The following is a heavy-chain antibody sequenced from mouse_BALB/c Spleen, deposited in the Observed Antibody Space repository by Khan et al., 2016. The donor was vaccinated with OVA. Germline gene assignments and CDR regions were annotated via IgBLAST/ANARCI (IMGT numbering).Heavy chain of an antibody. Sequence: VQLQESGAELAKPGASVKMSCKASGYTFSNYWIHCVKQRPGQGLEWIGYINPSSGHTYYNQTFNDKATLTTDKSSSTAYMQLSSLTSEDSAVYYCARDRIDYWGQGTTLTVSS. CDR1: GYTFSNYW. CDR3: ARDRIDY. CDR2: INPSSGHT. J-gene: IGHJ2*01. V-gene: IGHV1-7*01.